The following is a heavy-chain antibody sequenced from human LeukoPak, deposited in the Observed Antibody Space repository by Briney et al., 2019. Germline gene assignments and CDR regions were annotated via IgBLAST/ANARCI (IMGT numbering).Heavy chain of an antibody. CDR1: GGSISSYY. D-gene: IGHD1-26*01. CDR3: ARDTYSGCYSVGGAFDI. V-gene: IGHV4-59*01. Sequence: SETLSLTCTVSGGSISSYYWSWIRQPPGKGLEWIGYIYYSGSTNYNPSLKSRVTISVDTSKNQFSLKLSSVTAADTAVYYCARDTYSGCYSVGGAFDIWGQGTMVTVSS. J-gene: IGHJ3*02. CDR2: IYYSGST.